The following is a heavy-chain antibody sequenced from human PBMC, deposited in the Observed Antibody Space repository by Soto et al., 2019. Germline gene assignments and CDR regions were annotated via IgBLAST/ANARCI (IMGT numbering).Heavy chain of an antibody. CDR2: ISYDGSNK. V-gene: IGHV3-30*18. CDR1: GFTFSNAW. J-gene: IGHJ6*02. CDR3: AKTIYTAMAKTDYYYYGMDV. Sequence: SLRLSCAASGFTFSNAWMSWVRQAPGKGLEWVAVISYDGSNKYYADSVKGRFTISRDNSKNTLYLQMNSLRAEDTAVYYCAKTIYTAMAKTDYYYYGMDVWGQGTTVTVSS. D-gene: IGHD5-18*01.